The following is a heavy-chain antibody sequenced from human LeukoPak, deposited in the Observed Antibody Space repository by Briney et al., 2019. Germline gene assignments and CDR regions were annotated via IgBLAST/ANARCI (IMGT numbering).Heavy chain of an antibody. CDR3: AREKERWDSGGYYRGGFDY. D-gene: IGHD3-22*01. Sequence: GGSLRLSCAASGFTFSDCWMSWLRQAPGKGLEWVANIKQDGSEQYYVDSVKGRFTISRDNAKNSLYLQMNSLRAEDTAVYYCAREKERWDSGGYYRGGFDYWGQGTLVTVSS. J-gene: IGHJ4*02. CDR1: GFTFSDCW. V-gene: IGHV3-7*01. CDR2: IKQDGSEQ.